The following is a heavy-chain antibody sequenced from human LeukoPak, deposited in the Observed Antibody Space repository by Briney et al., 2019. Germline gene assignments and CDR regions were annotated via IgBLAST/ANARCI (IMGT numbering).Heavy chain of an antibody. CDR2: IYPGDSDT. CDR1: GYTFNIYW. Sequence: GESLKISCKTSGYTFNIYWIGWVRQMPGKGLEWMGTIYPGDSDTRYSPSLQGQVTISADKSISTAYLQWSSLKASDTAMYFCARVDTVTSGGGHWGQGTLVTVSS. J-gene: IGHJ4*02. CDR3: ARVDTVTSGGGH. V-gene: IGHV5-51*01. D-gene: IGHD4-17*01.